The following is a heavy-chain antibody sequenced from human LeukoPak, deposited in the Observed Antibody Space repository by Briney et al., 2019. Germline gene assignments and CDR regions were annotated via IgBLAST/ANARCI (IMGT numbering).Heavy chain of an antibody. Sequence: KSSETLSLTCSVSGDSISSSSSYWGWIRQPPGKGLEWIGNIYYSGSTYYNPSLKSRVTISVDTSKNQFSLKLSSVTAADTAVYYCATHGYSSSWYSAFDIWGQGTMVTVSS. CDR2: IYYSGST. V-gene: IGHV4-39*01. CDR3: ATHGYSSSWYSAFDI. D-gene: IGHD6-13*01. J-gene: IGHJ3*02. CDR1: GDSISSSSSY.